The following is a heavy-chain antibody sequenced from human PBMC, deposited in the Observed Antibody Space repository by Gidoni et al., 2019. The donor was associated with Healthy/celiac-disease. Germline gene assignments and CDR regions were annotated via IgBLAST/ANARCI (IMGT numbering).Heavy chain of an antibody. CDR3: AKSHEDGYYYYYMDV. CDR2: ISYDGSNK. V-gene: IGHV3-30*18. Sequence: QVQLVESGGGVVQPGRSLRLSCAASGFTFSSYGMHWVRPAPGKGLEWVAVISYDGSNKYYADSMKGRFTISRDNSKNTLYLQMNSLRAEDTAVYYCAKSHEDGYYYYYMDVWGKGTTVTVSS. J-gene: IGHJ6*03. CDR1: GFTFSSYG.